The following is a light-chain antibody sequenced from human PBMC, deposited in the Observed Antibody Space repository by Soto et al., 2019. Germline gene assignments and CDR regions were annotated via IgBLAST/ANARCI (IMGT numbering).Light chain of an antibody. CDR1: QSFSSN. V-gene: IGKV3D-15*01. J-gene: IGKJ1*01. Sequence: EIVLTQSPATLSVSPWERATLSCGASQSFSSNYLAWYQQKPGLAPRLLIYDASNRATGIPDRFSGSGSGTEFTLTISSLQSEDFAVYYCQKYNNWPRTFGQGTKVDIK. CDR2: DAS. CDR3: QKYNNWPRT.